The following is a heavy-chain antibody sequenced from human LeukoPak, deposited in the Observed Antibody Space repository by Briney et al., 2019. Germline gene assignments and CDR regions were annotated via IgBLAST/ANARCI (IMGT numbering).Heavy chain of an antibody. CDR1: VFILSGYC. J-gene: IGHJ6*02. CDR2: ISYDGSYK. CDR3: AKEDLTGDDLGDSYYGVDL. D-gene: IGHD5-12*01. Sequence: PGMSLRLFCGASVFILSGYCSQGARQARGKGRVGGTVISYDGSYKYYGDSVERRFTISRDYSKNTLYLQMNSLRADDTALYYCAKEDLTGDDLGDSYYGVDLCGQGTTLTVSS. V-gene: IGHV3-30*18.